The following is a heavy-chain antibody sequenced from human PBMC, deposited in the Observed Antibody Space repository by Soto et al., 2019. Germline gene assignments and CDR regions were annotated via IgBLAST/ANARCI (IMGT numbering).Heavy chain of an antibody. CDR1: GFMFSDYG. CDR3: VRGWPGVFDY. V-gene: IGHV3-33*01. J-gene: IGHJ4*02. CDR2: IWYDGTNK. Sequence: QVQLVESGGGVVQPGRSLRLSCAASGFMFSDYGMHWIRQAPGKGLEWVAVIWYDGTNKYYADSVKGRFTISRDSSQNTLYLQMNSLTVGDTAIYYCVRGWPGVFDYWGQGTLVTVSS. D-gene: IGHD7-27*01.